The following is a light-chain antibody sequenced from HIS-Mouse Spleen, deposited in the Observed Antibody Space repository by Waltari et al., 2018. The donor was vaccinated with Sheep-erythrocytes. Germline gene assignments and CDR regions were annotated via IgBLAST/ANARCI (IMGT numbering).Light chain of an antibody. CDR2: EGS. J-gene: IGLJ3*02. Sequence: QSALTQPASVSGSPGQSITISCTGTSSYVASYNLVSWYQQHPGKAPKLMIYEGSKRPSGVSNRFSGSKSGNTASLTISGLQAEDEADYYCCSYAGSSTPWVFGGGTKLTVL. V-gene: IGLV2-23*01. CDR1: SSYVASYNL. CDR3: CSYAGSSTPWV.